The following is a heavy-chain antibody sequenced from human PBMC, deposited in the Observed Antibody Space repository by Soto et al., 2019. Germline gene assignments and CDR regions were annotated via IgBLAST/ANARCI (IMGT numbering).Heavy chain of an antibody. CDR1: GDSIGSYP. D-gene: IGHD3-22*01. CDR2: VSFRGST. CDR3: ARSREMYYYDSSGYYAH. Sequence: SETLSLTCTVSGDSIGSYPWNWIRQSPGKELEWIGYVSFRGSTSYNPSLKSRVTISVDTSKNQFSLKLSSVTAADTAVYYCARSREMYYYDSSGYYAHWGQGTLVT. V-gene: IGHV4-59*01. J-gene: IGHJ4*02.